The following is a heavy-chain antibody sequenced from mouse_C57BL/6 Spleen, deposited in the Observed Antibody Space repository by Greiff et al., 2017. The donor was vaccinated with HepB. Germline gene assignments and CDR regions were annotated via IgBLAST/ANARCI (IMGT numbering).Heavy chain of an antibody. J-gene: IGHJ3*01. CDR1: GFTFSDYG. CDR3: ARPPFYYGSSSWFAY. Sequence: EVQVVESGGGLVKPGGSLKLSCAASGFTFSDYGMHWVRQAPEKGLEWVAYISSGSSTIYYADTVKGRFTISRDNAKNTLFLQMTSLRSEDTAMYYCARPPFYYGSSSWFAYWGQGTLVTVSA. V-gene: IGHV5-17*01. D-gene: IGHD1-1*01. CDR2: ISSGSSTI.